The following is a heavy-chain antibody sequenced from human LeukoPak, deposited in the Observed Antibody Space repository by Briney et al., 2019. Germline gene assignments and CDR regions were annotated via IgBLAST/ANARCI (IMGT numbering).Heavy chain of an antibody. V-gene: IGHV1-18*01. CDR2: ISAYNGNT. CDR3: ARAPQEIYYYYGMDV. CDR1: GYTFTSYG. Sequence: ASVKVSCKASGYTFTSYGISWVRQAPGQGLEWMGWISAYNGNTNYARKLQGRVTMTTDTSTSTAYMELRSLRSDDTAVYYCARAPQEIYYYYGMDVWGQGTTVTVSS. J-gene: IGHJ6*02.